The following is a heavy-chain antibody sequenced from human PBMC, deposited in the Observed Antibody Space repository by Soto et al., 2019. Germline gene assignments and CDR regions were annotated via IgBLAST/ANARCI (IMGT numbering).Heavy chain of an antibody. J-gene: IGHJ4*02. CDR2: IYYTGST. Sequence: LSLTCTVSGRSISGGDHYWSWIRQPPGKGLEWIGYIYYTGSTHFNPSLKSRVSMSVDTSNNQFSLRLSSVTAADTAVYFCPRENCYDTCEYSPEYFDSWGQGALVTVSS. CDR3: PRENCYDTCEYSPEYFDS. V-gene: IGHV4-30-4*01. D-gene: IGHD2-2*01. CDR1: GRSISGGDHY.